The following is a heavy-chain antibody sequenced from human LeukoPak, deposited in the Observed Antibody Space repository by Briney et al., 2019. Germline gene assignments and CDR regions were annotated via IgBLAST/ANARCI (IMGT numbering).Heavy chain of an antibody. V-gene: IGHV3-43D*03. D-gene: IGHD6-13*01. Sequence: GGSLRLSCAASGFTFDDYAMHWVRQAPGKGLEWVSLISWDGGSTYYADSVKGQFTISRDNSKNSLYLQMNSLRAEDTALYYCAKDASIAAAGYFDYWGQGTLVTVSS. CDR2: ISWDGGST. CDR3: AKDASIAAAGYFDY. J-gene: IGHJ4*02. CDR1: GFTFDDYA.